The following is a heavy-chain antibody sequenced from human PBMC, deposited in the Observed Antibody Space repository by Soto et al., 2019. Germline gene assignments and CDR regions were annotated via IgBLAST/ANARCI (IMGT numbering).Heavy chain of an antibody. D-gene: IGHD3-10*01. Sequence: PGGFLRLSCAASGFTFSSYGMHWVRQAPGKGLEWVAVIWYDGSNKYYADSVKGRFTISRDNSKNTLYLQMNSLRAEDTAVYYCARDYMVSDYYYGMDVWGQGTTVTVSS. CDR3: ARDYMVSDYYYGMDV. J-gene: IGHJ6*02. V-gene: IGHV3-33*01. CDR1: GFTFSSYG. CDR2: IWYDGSNK.